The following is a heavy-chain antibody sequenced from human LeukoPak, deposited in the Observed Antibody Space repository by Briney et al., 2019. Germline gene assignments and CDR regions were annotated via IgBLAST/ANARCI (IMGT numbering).Heavy chain of an antibody. D-gene: IGHD5-18*01. J-gene: IGHJ6*02. CDR1: GFTFGDHA. V-gene: IGHV3-49*04. CDR2: IRSKAYRGTT. Sequence: PGRSLRLSCTASGFTFGDHAMSWVRQAPGKGLEWVGFIRSKAYRGTTEYAASVKGRFTISRDDSISIAYLQMNSLTTEDTAVYYCTRGQIHLWLHNGMDVWGQGTTVTVSS. CDR3: TRGQIHLWLHNGMDV.